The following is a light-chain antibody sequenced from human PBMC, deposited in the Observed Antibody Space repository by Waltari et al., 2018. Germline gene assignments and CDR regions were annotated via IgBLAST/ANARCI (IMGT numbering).Light chain of an antibody. CDR1: QSISSS. CDR2: GTS. V-gene: IGKV3-15*01. Sequence: EMVLTQSPATLSVSPGESVALSCRASQSISSSLAWSQQKPGQAPRLLLFGTSTRATGVPAMFSGSGSGTEFTLTISNMQSEDFGVYYCQQYGHWPPITFGQGTRLEIE. CDR3: QQYGHWPPIT. J-gene: IGKJ5*01.